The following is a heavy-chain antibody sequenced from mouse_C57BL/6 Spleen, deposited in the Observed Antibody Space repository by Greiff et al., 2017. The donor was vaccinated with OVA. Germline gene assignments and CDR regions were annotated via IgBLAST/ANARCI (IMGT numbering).Heavy chain of an antibody. CDR1: GFTFSSYA. Sequence: EVQGVESGGGLVKPGGSLKLSCAASGFTFSSYAMSWVRQTPEKRLEWVATISDGGSYTYYPDNVKGRFTISRDNAKNNLYLQMSHLKSEDTAMYYCARDWGYGSYWYFDVWGTGTTVTVSS. CDR2: ISDGGSYT. V-gene: IGHV5-4*01. J-gene: IGHJ1*03. CDR3: ARDWGYGSYWYFDV. D-gene: IGHD2-1*01.